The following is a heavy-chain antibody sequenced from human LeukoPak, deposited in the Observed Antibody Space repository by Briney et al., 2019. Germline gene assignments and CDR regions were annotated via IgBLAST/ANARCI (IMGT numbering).Heavy chain of an antibody. J-gene: IGHJ3*02. D-gene: IGHD6-13*01. V-gene: IGHV6-1*01. CDR3: ARVRSSSWTDAFDI. CDR1: GDSVSSNSAA. Sequence: KASQTLSLTCAISGDSVSSNSAAWNWIRQSPSRGLEWLGRTYYGSKWYNDYAVSVKSRITINPDTSKNQFSLQLNSVTSEDTAVYFCARVRSSSWTDAFDIWGQGTMVTVSS. CDR2: TYYGSKWYN.